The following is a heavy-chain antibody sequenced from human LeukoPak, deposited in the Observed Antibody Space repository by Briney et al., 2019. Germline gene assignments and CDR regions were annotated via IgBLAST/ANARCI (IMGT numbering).Heavy chain of an antibody. V-gene: IGHV4-34*01. J-gene: IGHJ4*02. D-gene: IGHD4-17*01. CDR1: VGSFSGYY. CDR2: INHSGST. Sequence: SETLSLTCAVYVGSFSGYYWSWIRQPPGKGLEWIGEINHSGSTNYNPSLKSRVTISVDTSKNQFSLKLSSVTAADTAVYYCARGGYGDYVETRKKNFDYWGQGTLVTVSS. CDR3: ARGGYGDYVETRKKNFDY.